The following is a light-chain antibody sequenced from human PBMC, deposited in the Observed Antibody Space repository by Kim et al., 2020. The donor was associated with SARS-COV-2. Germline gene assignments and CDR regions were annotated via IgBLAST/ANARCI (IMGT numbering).Light chain of an antibody. CDR1: TGAVTSGHF. CDR3: LLSYSDSRV. V-gene: IGLV7-46*01. CDR2: DTG. J-gene: IGLJ2*01. Sequence: PGGAFSLTCDSSTGAVTSGHFPYGYQQKPGQAPRTLIYDTGNRHSWAPARFSGSLLGGKAALTLSAAQAEDEADYYCLLSYSDSRVFGGGTQLTVL.